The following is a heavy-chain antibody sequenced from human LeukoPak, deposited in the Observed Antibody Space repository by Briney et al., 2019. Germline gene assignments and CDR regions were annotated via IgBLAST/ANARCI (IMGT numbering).Heavy chain of an antibody. CDR3: AGARYDFWSGYLTH. D-gene: IGHD3-3*01. CDR1: GGTFSSYA. V-gene: IGHV1-69*05. J-gene: IGHJ4*02. Sequence: SVKVSCTASGGTFSSYAISWVRQAPGQGLEWMGRIIPIFGTANYAQKFQGRVTITTDESTSTAYMELSSLRSEDTAVYYCAGARYDFWSGYLTHWGQGTLVTVSS. CDR2: IIPIFGTA.